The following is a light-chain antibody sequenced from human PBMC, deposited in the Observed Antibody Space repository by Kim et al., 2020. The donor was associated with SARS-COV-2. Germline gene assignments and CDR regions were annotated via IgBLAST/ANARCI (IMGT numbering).Light chain of an antibody. J-gene: IGLJ3*02. V-gene: IGLV7-46*01. Sequence: GGTVTLTCASSTGAVTPTHYPYWFQKKPGEVPRTLIFDTGSRHSWTPARFSGSLSGDKAVLTLAGAQPEDEGDYYCLLSFSGIRVFGGGTQLTVL. CDR1: TGAVTPTHY. CDR3: LLSFSGIRV. CDR2: DTG.